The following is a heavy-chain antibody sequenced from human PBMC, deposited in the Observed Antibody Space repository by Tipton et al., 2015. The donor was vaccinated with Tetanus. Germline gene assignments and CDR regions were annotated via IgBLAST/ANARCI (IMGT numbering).Heavy chain of an antibody. J-gene: IGHJ4*02. CDR3: ASGSSLDY. CDR1: GFSFRSYW. CDR2: IQEDGSQK. D-gene: IGHD6-6*01. V-gene: IGHV3-7*01. Sequence: SLRLSCAASGFSFRSYWMSWVRQAPGKGLEWVANIQEDGSQKYYVDSVKGRFTISRDNAKNSLYLQMNNLRGDDTAVYYCASGSSLDYWGQGTLVTVSS.